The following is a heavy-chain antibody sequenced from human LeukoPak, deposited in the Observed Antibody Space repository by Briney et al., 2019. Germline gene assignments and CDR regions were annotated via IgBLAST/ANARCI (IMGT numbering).Heavy chain of an antibody. CDR3: CQWVAALDY. V-gene: IGHV3-72*01. J-gene: IGHJ4*02. CDR2: TRNKANSYTT. D-gene: IGHD6-13*01. Sequence: GGSLGLSCAASGFTFSDHYMDWVRQAPGKGLEWVGRTRNKANSYTTEYAASVKGRFTISRDDSKNSLYLQMNSLRTEDTAVYYCCQWVAALDYWGQGTLVTVSS. CDR1: GFTFSDHY.